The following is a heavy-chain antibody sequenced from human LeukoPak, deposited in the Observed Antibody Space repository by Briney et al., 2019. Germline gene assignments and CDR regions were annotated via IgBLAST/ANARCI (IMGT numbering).Heavy chain of an antibody. D-gene: IGHD3-22*01. V-gene: IGHV3-23*01. Sequence: PWGSLRLSCAASGFTFSSYAMSWVRQAPGKGLEWVSAISGRGGSTYYADSVKGRFTISRDNSKNTLYLQMNSLRAEDTAVYYCAKEFLNYYDSSGYPPDAFDIWGQGTMVTVSS. CDR3: AKEFLNYYDSSGYPPDAFDI. CDR2: ISGRGGST. J-gene: IGHJ3*02. CDR1: GFTFSSYA.